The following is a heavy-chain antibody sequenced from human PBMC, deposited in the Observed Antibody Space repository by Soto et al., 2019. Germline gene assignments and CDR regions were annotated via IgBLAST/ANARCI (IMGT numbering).Heavy chain of an antibody. CDR3: AGGTPIISGTTGGY. CDR2: ISSDGKNK. D-gene: IGHD1-20*01. CDR1: GITLSNYA. Sequence: QVQLVESGGGVVQPGTSLRLSCEGSGITLSNYAMHWVRQAPGRGLEWVAVISSDGKNKYYADFVKGRFSISRDSSKNAMYLQVNSLRTEDTAVYYCAGGTPIISGTTGGYWGQGTLVTVSS. V-gene: IGHV3-30*04. J-gene: IGHJ4*02.